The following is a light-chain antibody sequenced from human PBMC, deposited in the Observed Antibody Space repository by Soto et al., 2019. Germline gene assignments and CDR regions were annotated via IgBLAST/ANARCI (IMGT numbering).Light chain of an antibody. V-gene: IGKV1-5*01. J-gene: IGKJ2*01. Sequence: DSQMTQSPSTLSASVGDRVTITCRASQSISTYLAWYQQKPGKAPKLLIYHASNLESGVPSRFSGSGSGTEFTLTISSLQPDDFATYYCQQYNRYSYTFGQGTKLEIK. CDR2: HAS. CDR1: QSISTY. CDR3: QQYNRYSYT.